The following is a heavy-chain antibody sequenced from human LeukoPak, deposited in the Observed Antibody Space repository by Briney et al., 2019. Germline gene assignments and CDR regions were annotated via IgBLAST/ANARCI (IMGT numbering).Heavy chain of an antibody. CDR2: IIPIFGTA. Sequence: GASVKVSCKASGGTFSSYAISWVRQAPGQGLEWMGRIIPIFGTANYAQKFQGRVTITTDESTSTAYMELSSLRSEDTAVHYCARVRSRDGYPAGLDYWGQGTLVTVSS. J-gene: IGHJ4*02. V-gene: IGHV1-69*05. CDR1: GGTFSSYA. CDR3: ARVRSRDGYPAGLDY. D-gene: IGHD5-24*01.